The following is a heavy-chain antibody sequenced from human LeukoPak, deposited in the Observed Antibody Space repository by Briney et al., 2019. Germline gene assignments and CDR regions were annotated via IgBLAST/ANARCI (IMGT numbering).Heavy chain of an antibody. V-gene: IGHV3-30*18. Sequence: PGGSLRLSCAASGFTFSSFGMHWVRQAPGKGLEWVALISYDRSNNYYADSVKGRFTISRDNSKNTLYLQMNSLRAEDTAVYYCAKRAVATNYFDYWGQGTLVTVSS. CDR3: AKRAVATNYFDY. CDR1: GFTFSSFG. CDR2: ISYDRSNN. J-gene: IGHJ4*02. D-gene: IGHD1-26*01.